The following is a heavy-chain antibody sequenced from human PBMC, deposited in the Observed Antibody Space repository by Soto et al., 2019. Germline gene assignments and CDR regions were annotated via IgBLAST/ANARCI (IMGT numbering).Heavy chain of an antibody. CDR1: GFTFSSYW. J-gene: IGHJ4*02. CDR2: INKDGSQK. V-gene: IGHV3-7*03. CDR3: VRELGLAY. Sequence: GSLRLSCAASGFTFSSYWMSWVRQAPGKGLEWVANINKDGSQKNYVDSVTGRFTIARDNGQNSLSLQMNSLRVEDTAVYYCVRELGLAYWGQGALVTVSS. D-gene: IGHD7-27*01.